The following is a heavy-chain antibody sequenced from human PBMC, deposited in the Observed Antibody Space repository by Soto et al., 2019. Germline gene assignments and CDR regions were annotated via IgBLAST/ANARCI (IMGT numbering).Heavy chain of an antibody. CDR2: FDPEDGEA. V-gene: IGHV1-24*01. CDR3: ATDLTYSSSWSFDY. Sequence: ASVKVSCKVSGYTLTELSMHWVRQAPGKGLEWMGGFDPEDGEAIYAQKFQGRVTMTEDTSTDTAYMELSSLRSEDTAVYYCATDLTYSSSWSFDYWGQGTLVTVS. J-gene: IGHJ4*02. D-gene: IGHD6-13*01. CDR1: GYTLTELS.